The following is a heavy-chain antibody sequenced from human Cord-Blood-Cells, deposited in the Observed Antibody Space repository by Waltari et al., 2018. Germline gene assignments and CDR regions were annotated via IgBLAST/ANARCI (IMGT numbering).Heavy chain of an antibody. J-gene: IGHJ4*02. CDR1: GGTFSSYA. V-gene: IGHV1-69*01. CDR2: IIPIFGTA. Sequence: QVQLVQSGAEVKKPGSSVKVSCKASGGTFSSYAISWVRQAPGQEIEWMGGIIPIFGTANYAQKFQGRVKINADESTSTAYMELSSLRSEDTSVYYCAREVHSSSWYDYWGQGTLVTVSS. D-gene: IGHD6-13*01. CDR3: AREVHSSSWYDY.